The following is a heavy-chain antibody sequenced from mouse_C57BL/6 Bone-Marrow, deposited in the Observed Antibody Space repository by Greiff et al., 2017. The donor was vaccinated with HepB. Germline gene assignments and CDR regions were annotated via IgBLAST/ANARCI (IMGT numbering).Heavy chain of an antibody. J-gene: IGHJ1*03. CDR1: GYTFTNYW. CDR2: IYPGGGYT. V-gene: IGHV1-63*01. Sequence: QVQLQQSGAELVRPGTSVKMSCKASGYTFTNYWIGWAKQRPGHGLEWIGDIYPGGGYTNYNEKFKGKATLTADKSSSTAYMQFSSLTSEDSAIYYCAREGDYYYGSRDWYFDVWGTGTTVTVSS. CDR3: AREGDYYYGSRDWYFDV. D-gene: IGHD1-1*01.